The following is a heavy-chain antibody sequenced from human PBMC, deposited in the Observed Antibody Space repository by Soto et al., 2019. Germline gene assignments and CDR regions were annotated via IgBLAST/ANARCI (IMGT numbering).Heavy chain of an antibody. CDR3: TSKYYDFRSGPHDAFDI. D-gene: IGHD3-3*01. J-gene: IGHJ3*02. V-gene: IGHV3-15*07. Sequence: GSLRLSCAASGFTFSNAWMNWVRQAPGKGLEWVGRIKSKTDGGTTDYAAPVKGRFTISRDDSKNTLYLQMNSLKTEDTAVYYCTSKYYDFRSGPHDAFDIWGQGTMVTVSS. CDR2: IKSKTDGGTT. CDR1: GFTFSNAW.